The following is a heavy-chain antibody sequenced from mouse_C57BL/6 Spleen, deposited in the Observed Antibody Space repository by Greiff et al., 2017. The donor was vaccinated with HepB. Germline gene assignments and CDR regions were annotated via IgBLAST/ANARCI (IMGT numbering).Heavy chain of an antibody. CDR1: GYTFTSYW. CDR3: ARWEGTPEGPFAY. Sequence: VQLQQPGAELVKPGASVKLSCKASGYTFTSYWMQWVKQRPGQGLEWIGEIDPSDSYTNYNQKFKGKATLTVDTSSSTAHMQLSSLTSEDSAVYYCARWEGTPEGPFAYSGQGTLFTVSA. J-gene: IGHJ3*01. CDR2: IDPSDSYT. V-gene: IGHV1-50*01. D-gene: IGHD2-14*01.